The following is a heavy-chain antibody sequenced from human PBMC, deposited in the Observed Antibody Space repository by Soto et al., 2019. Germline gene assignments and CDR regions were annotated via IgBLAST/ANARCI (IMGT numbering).Heavy chain of an antibody. CDR3: AHTVARGAYWETFNY. CDR2: IYRDDDK. CDR1: GFSLTTNGVG. D-gene: IGHD1-26*01. J-gene: IGHJ4*02. Sequence: QITLKESGPTLVKPTQTLTLTCTVSGFSLTTNGVGVGWFRQPSGKALEWLALIYRDDDKRYRPSLKSRVTITKDNTKNQVVLTMTNMDPVDTATYYCAHTVARGAYWETFNYWGQGTLVTVSS. V-gene: IGHV2-5*02.